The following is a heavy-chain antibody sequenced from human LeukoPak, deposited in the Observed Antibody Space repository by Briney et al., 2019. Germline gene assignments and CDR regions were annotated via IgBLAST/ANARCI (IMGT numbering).Heavy chain of an antibody. CDR2: IWYDGSNK. CDR1: GSTFSSYG. V-gene: IGHV3-33*01. J-gene: IGHJ6*02. D-gene: IGHD3-10*01. Sequence: GRSLRLSCAASGSTFSSYGMHWVRQAPGKGLEWVAVIWYDGSNKYYADSVKGRFTISRDNSKNTLYLQMNSLRAEDTAVYYCARVLMVRGDLYYYYYYGMDVWGQGTTVTVSS. CDR3: ARVLMVRGDLYYYYYYGMDV.